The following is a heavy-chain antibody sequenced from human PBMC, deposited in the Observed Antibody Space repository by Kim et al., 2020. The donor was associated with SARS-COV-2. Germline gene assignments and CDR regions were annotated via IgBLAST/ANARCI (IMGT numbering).Heavy chain of an antibody. D-gene: IGHD6-19*01. V-gene: IGHV4-59*01. CDR3: ARDIEGSGWLGTDY. CDR2: IYYSGST. Sequence: SETLSLTCTVSGGSISSYYWSWIRQPPGKGLEWIGYIYYSGSTNYNPSLKSRVTISVDTSKNQFSLKLSSVTAADTAVYYCARDIEGSGWLGTDYWGQGTLVTVSS. CDR1: GGSISSYY. J-gene: IGHJ4*02.